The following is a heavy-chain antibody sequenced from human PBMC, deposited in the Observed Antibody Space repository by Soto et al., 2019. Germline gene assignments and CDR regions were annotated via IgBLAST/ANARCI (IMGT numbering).Heavy chain of an antibody. CDR2: IIPIFGTA. Sequence: QRLEWMGGIIPIFGTANYAQKFQGRVTITADESTSTAYMELSSLRSEDTAVYYCARVFEDYYNSSGYDALAIWGHGTTVTVSS. CDR3: ARVFEDYYNSSGYDALAI. V-gene: IGHV1-69*01. D-gene: IGHD3-22*01. J-gene: IGHJ3*02.